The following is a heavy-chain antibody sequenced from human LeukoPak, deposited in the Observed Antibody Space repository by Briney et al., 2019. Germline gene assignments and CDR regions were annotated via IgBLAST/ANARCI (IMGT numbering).Heavy chain of an antibody. V-gene: IGHV3-23*01. J-gene: IGHJ5*02. CDR3: AKGSGWKVDNWFDP. Sequence: GGSLRLSCTASGFTFSSYAMNWVRQAPGKGLEWVSGIGAGGTFTYYADSVKGRFTIFRDNSRNTLYLQMNSLRADDTAVYYCAKGSGWKVDNWFDPWGQGTLVTVSS. D-gene: IGHD6-19*01. CDR1: GFTFSSYA. CDR2: IGAGGTFT.